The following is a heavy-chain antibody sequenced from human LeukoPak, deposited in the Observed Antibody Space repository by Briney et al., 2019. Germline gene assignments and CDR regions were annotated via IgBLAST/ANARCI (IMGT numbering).Heavy chain of an antibody. CDR3: AKVASGYCSGGGCYVDY. D-gene: IGHD2-15*01. V-gene: IGHV3-23*01. J-gene: IGHJ4*02. CDR2: ITSTGVST. Sequence: PGGSLRLSCAASGFTFSTYGMTWVRQAPGKGLEWVSLITSTGVSTYYADSVKGRFTISRDNSKNTLSLQMSSLRAEDTAVYYCAKVASGYCSGGGCYVDYWGQGTLVTVSS. CDR1: GFTFSTYG.